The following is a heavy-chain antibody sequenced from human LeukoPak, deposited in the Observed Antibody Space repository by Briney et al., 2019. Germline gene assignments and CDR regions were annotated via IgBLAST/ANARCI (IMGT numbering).Heavy chain of an antibody. CDR3: ARGALAGSGSYYPSFDAFDI. D-gene: IGHD3-10*01. V-gene: IGHV4-59*08. J-gene: IGHJ3*02. CDR1: GGSISSYY. Sequence: SETLSLTCTVSGGSISSYYWSWIRQPPGKGREWVGYIYYSGSTNYNPSLMSRVTISVNTSKNQFSLKLSSVTAADTAVYYCARGALAGSGSYYPSFDAFDIWGQGTMVTVSS. CDR2: IYYSGST.